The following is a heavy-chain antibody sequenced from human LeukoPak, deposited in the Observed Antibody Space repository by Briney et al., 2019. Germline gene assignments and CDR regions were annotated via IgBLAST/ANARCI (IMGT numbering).Heavy chain of an antibody. D-gene: IGHD6-19*01. V-gene: IGHV1-18*01. J-gene: IGHJ4*02. CDR2: ISAYNGNT. CDR3: ARAASGSGWYGGDY. Sequence: ASVKVSCKASGYTFTSYGFSWVRQAPGQGLEWMGWISAYNGNTNYEQKLQGRVTVTTDTSTSTVYMELRSLRSDDTAVYYCARAASGSGWYGGDYWGQGTLVTVSS. CDR1: GYTFTSYG.